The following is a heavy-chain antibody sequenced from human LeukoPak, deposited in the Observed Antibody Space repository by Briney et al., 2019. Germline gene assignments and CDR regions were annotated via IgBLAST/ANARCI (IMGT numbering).Heavy chain of an antibody. J-gene: IGHJ4*02. CDR1: GGSISTSSYY. V-gene: IGHV4-39*01. D-gene: IGHD3-3*01. CDR3: ASNEWSGYYFDY. CDR2: MYYSGST. Sequence: SETLSLTCTVSGGSISTSSYYWGWIRQPPGKGLEWVGSMYYSGSTYYNPSLKSRVTISVDTSKNQFSLKLSSVTAADTALYYCASNEWSGYYFDYWGQGTLVTVSS.